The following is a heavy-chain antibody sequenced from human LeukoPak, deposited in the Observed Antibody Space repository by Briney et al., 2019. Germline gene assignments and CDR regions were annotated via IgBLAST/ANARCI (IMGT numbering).Heavy chain of an antibody. CDR3: ARVLVPAAISHDY. CDR1: GGSISSYY. J-gene: IGHJ4*02. Sequence: SETLSLTCTVSGGSISSYYWSWIRQPAGKGLEWIGRIYTTESTDYNPSLKSRVTMSLDTSKNQFSLKLSSVTAADTAVYYCARVLVPAAISHDYWGQGTLVTVSS. D-gene: IGHD2-2*02. V-gene: IGHV4-4*07. CDR2: IYTTEST.